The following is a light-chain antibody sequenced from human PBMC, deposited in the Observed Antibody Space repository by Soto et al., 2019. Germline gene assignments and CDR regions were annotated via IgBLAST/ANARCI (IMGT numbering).Light chain of an antibody. CDR2: AAS. J-gene: IGKJ4*01. CDR3: QQANSFPLT. CDR1: QSISSY. V-gene: IGKV1-39*01. Sequence: DIQMTQSPSTLSASVGDRVTITCRASQSISSYLNWYQQKPGKAPKLLIYAASSLQSGVPSRFSGSGSGTDFTLTISSLQPEDFATYYCQQANSFPLTFGGGTKV.